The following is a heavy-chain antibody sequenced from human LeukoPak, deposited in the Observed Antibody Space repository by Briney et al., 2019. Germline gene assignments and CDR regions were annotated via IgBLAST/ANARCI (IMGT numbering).Heavy chain of an antibody. CDR1: RYSISSGYY. D-gene: IGHD4-17*01. CDR3: AREREGPYGYLDY. V-gene: IGHV4-38-2*02. J-gene: IGHJ4*02. CDR2: IYHSGST. Sequence: SETLSLTCTVSRYSISSGYYWGWIRQPPGKGLEWIGSIYHSGSTHYKPSLKSRVIISIDTSKNQFSLKLSSVTAADTAVYFCAREREGPYGYLDYWGQGTLVTVSS.